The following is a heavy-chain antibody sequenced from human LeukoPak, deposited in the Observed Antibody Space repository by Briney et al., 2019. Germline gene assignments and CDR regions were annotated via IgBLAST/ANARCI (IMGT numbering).Heavy chain of an antibody. CDR1: GFTFSSYS. D-gene: IGHD5-12*01. J-gene: IGHJ6*03. CDR2: ISSSSSYI. V-gene: IGHV3-21*01. CDR3: ARGPYDPWGYYYYYYMDV. Sequence: PGGSLRLSCAASGFTFSSYSMNWVRQAPGKGLEWVSSISSSSSYIYYADSVKGRFTISRDNAKNSLYLQMNSLRAEDTAVYYCARGPYDPWGYYYYYYMDVWGKGTTVTISS.